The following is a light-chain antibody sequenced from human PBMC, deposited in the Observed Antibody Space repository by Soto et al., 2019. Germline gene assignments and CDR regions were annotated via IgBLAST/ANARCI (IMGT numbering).Light chain of an antibody. J-gene: IGKJ1*01. Sequence: DIVLTQSPLSLPVTPGEPASISCRSSQSLLQRNGNHYLDWYLQKPGQSPQVLIYWGSNRASGVPDRFSGSGSGTDFTLKISRVEAEDVAVYYCKQAVHSPWTFGQGTKVEIK. CDR2: WGS. V-gene: IGKV2-28*01. CDR1: QSLLQRNGNHY. CDR3: KQAVHSPWT.